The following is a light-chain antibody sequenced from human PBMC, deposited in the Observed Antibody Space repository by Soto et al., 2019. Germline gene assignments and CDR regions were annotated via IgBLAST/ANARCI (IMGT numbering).Light chain of an antibody. CDR1: QSVLSSSNNKNY. V-gene: IGKV4-1*01. J-gene: IGKJ1*01. Sequence: DIVMTQSPDSLAVSLGERATINCKSSQSVLSSSNNKNYLGWYQLKPGQPPKLLIYWASTRESGVPDRFSGSGSGTDFTLTISSLQAEDVAVYYCHQYPSPPQTFGQGTKVEIQ. CDR3: HQYPSPPQT. CDR2: WAS.